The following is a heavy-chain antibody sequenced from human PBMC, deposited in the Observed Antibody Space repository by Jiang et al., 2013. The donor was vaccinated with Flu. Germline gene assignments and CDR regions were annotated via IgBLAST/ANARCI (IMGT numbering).Heavy chain of an antibody. CDR3: ARLEMATKNFDY. CDR2: IYPGDSDT. D-gene: IGHD5-24*01. V-gene: IGHV5-51*01. Sequence: WMGIIYPGDSDTRYSPSFQGQVTISADKSISTAYLQWSGLKASDTAMYYCARLEMATKNFDYWGQGTLVTVSS. J-gene: IGHJ4*02.